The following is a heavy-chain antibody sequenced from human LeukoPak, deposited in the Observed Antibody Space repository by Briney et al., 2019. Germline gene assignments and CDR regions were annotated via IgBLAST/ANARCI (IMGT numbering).Heavy chain of an antibody. CDR1: GGSISNYY. Sequence: SETLSLTCTVSGGSISNYYWSWIRQPPGKGLEWIGYIYYSESTNYNPSLKSRVTISVDTSKNQFSLKLTSVTAADTAVYYCARALFRYDSSSRSLHWYFDLWARGTLVTVSS. D-gene: IGHD3-22*01. J-gene: IGHJ2*01. CDR3: ARALFRYDSSSRSLHWYFDL. CDR2: IYYSEST. V-gene: IGHV4-59*01.